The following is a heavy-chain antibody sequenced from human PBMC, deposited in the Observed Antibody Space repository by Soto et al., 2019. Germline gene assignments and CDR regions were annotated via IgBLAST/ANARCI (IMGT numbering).Heavy chain of an antibody. D-gene: IGHD5-12*01. Sequence: QLQLQESGPGLVKPSETLSLTCTVSGGSISSSSYYWGWIRQPPGKGLEWIGSIYYSGSTYYNPSLKCRVTISVDTSKNQFSLKLSSVTAADTAVYYCARQKRGYSGYDFDYWGQGTLVTVSS. CDR3: ARQKRGYSGYDFDY. CDR1: GGSISSSSYY. CDR2: IYYSGST. J-gene: IGHJ4*02. V-gene: IGHV4-39*01.